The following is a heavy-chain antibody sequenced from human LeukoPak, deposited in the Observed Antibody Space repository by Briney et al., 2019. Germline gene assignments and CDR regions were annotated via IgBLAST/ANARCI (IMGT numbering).Heavy chain of an antibody. J-gene: IGHJ6*04. CDR2: ISGSGGST. D-gene: IGHD6-19*01. CDR3: AKGPSSGWWDYYYGMDV. Sequence: GGSLRLSCAASGFTFSSYAMSWVRQAPGKGLEWVSAISGSGGSTYYADSVKGRFTISRDNSKNTLYLQMNSLRAEDTAVYYCAKGPSSGWWDYYYGMDVWGKGTTVTASS. V-gene: IGHV3-23*01. CDR1: GFTFSSYA.